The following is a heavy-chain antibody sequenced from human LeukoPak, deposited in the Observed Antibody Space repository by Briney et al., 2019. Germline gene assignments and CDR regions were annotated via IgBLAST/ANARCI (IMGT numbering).Heavy chain of an antibody. J-gene: IGHJ4*02. Sequence: SETLSLTCTVSGGSISSYYWSWIRQPPGKGLEWIGYIYYSGSTNYNPSLKSRVTISVDTSKNQFSLKLSSVTAADTAVYYCARALDSWGAAAVNWGQGTLVTVSS. D-gene: IGHD6-13*01. CDR1: GGSISSYY. CDR3: ARALDSWGAAAVN. CDR2: IYYSGST. V-gene: IGHV4-59*01.